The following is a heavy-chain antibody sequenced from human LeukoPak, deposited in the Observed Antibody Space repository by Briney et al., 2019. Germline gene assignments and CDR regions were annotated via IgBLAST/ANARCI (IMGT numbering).Heavy chain of an antibody. D-gene: IGHD5-24*01. CDR1: GGSISSYY. J-gene: IGHJ3*02. CDR2: IYYSGST. CDR3: ARRGDGYNYDAFDI. V-gene: IGHV4-59*01. Sequence: SETLSPTCTVSGGSISSYYWSWIRQPPGKGLEWIGYIYYSGSTNYNPSLKSRVTISVDTSKNQFSLKLSSVTAADTAVYYCARRGDGYNYDAFDIWGQGTMVTVSS.